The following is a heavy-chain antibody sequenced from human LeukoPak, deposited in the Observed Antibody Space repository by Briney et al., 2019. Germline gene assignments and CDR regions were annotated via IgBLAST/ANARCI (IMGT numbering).Heavy chain of an antibody. V-gene: IGHV4-34*01. J-gene: IGHJ4*02. CDR3: ARCDLGGDCYSPYY. Sequence: SETLSLTCTVYSESFRGYYWSWIRQPPGKGLEWIGEINHSGSTNYNPSLKSRLTISMDMSKNQFSLELSSVTAADTAIYYCARCDLGGDCYSPYYWGQGTLVTVSS. D-gene: IGHD2-21*02. CDR2: INHSGST. CDR1: SESFRGYY.